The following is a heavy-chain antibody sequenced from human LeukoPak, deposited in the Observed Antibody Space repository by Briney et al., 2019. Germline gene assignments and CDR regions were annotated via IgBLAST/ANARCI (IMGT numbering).Heavy chain of an antibody. V-gene: IGHV4-30-2*01. J-gene: IGHJ5*02. CDR2: IYHSGST. CDR3: ARGYYDILTGYYNWFDP. CDR1: GVSISSGGYS. Sequence: SETLSLTCAVSGVSISSGGYSWSWIRQPPGKGLEWIGYIYHSGSTYYNPSLKSRVTISVDRSKNQFSLKLSSVTAADTAVYYCARGYYDILTGYYNWFDPWGQGTLVTVSS. D-gene: IGHD3-9*01.